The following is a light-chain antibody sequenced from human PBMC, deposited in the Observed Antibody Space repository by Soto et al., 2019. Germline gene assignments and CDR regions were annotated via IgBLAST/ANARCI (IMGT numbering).Light chain of an antibody. CDR3: QQCSNWPPIT. CDR2: DTF. J-gene: IGKJ5*01. CDR1: QSINTC. V-gene: IGKV3-11*01. Sequence: EIVLTQSPATLSLSPGERATLSCRASQSINTCFAWYQQKPGQAPRLLIYDTFSRAPGIPARFSGSGSGTDFTLTISSLEPEDFAVYYCQQCSNWPPITFGQGTRLEIK.